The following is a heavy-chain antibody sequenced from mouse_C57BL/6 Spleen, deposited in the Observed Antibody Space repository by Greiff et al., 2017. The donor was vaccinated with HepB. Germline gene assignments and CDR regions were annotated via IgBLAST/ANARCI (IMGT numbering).Heavy chain of an antibody. Sequence: VKLQQSGAELVKPGASVKMSCKASGYTFTSYWITWVKQRPGQGLEWIGDIYPGSGSTNYNEKFKSKATLTVDTSSSTAYMQLSSLTSEDSAVYYCARGIYYDYDDTWFAYWGQGTLVTVSA. D-gene: IGHD2-4*01. V-gene: IGHV1-55*01. CDR2: IYPGSGST. J-gene: IGHJ3*01. CDR3: ARGIYYDYDDTWFAY. CDR1: GYTFTSYW.